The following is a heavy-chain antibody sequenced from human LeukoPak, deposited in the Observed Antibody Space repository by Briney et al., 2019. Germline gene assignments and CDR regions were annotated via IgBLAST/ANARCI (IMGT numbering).Heavy chain of an antibody. D-gene: IGHD3-16*02. J-gene: IGHJ4*02. CDR2: ISYDGSNK. CDR3: AKDLSWPPAPDY. Sequence: PGGSLRLSCAASGFTFSSYGMHWVRQAPGKGLEWVAVISYDGSNKYYADSVKGRFTISRDNSKNTLYLQMNSLRAEDTAVYYCAKDLSWPPAPDYWGQGTLVTVSS. CDR1: GFTFSSYG. V-gene: IGHV3-30*18.